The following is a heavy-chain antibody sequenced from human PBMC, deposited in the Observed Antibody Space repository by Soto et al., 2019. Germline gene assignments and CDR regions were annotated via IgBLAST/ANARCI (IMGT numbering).Heavy chain of an antibody. Sequence: QVQLVQSGAEVKKPGASVKVSCKASGYTFTSYGISWVRQAPGQGLERMGWISAYNGNTNYAQKLQGRVTMTTDTSTSTAYMELRSLRSDDTAVYYCARDGDLLLWFGELRPTYYFDYWGQGTLVTVSS. CDR2: ISAYNGNT. CDR3: ARDGDLLLWFGELRPTYYFDY. D-gene: IGHD3-10*01. J-gene: IGHJ4*02. CDR1: GYTFTSYG. V-gene: IGHV1-18*01.